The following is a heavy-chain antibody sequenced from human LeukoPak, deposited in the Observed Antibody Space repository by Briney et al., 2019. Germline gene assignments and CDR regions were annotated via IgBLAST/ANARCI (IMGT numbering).Heavy chain of an antibody. V-gene: IGHV1-69*13. Sequence: ASVKVSCKASGGTFSSYAISWVRQAPGQGLEWMGGIIPIFGTANYAQKFQGRVTITADESTSTAYMELSSLRSEDTAVYYCAKRPNILTGHTSFDYWGQGTLVTVSS. J-gene: IGHJ4*02. D-gene: IGHD3-9*01. CDR1: GGTFSSYA. CDR3: AKRPNILTGHTSFDY. CDR2: IIPIFGTA.